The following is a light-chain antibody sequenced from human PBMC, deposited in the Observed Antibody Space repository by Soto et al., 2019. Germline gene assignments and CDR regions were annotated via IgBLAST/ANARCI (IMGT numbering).Light chain of an antibody. V-gene: IGLV2-14*03. J-gene: IGLJ2*01. CDR3: IPDTSGGIVV. CDR2: HVT. Sequence: QSALTQPASVSGAPGQWLTISCTGTNSDVGAYNYVSWYQQHPGKPPKLVIYHVTNRPSGVSDRFSGSKSGGAASLTISGLQAEDEADYYCIPDTSGGIVVFGGGTKLTVL. CDR1: NSDVGAYNY.